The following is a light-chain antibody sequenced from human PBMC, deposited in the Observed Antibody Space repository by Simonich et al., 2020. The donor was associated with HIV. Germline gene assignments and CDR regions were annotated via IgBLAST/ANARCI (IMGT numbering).Light chain of an antibody. V-gene: IGLV5-52*01. CDR3: GTWHSNSNWV. CDR1: SGVSVGDLW. CDR2: YHSDSNK. Sequence: QPVLTQPSSHSASSGASFRLTCMLSSGVSVGDLWIRWYQQKPGNPPRYCLYYHSDSNKGQVSGVHSRFSGSYAAYANGVILRISGLQHEDEADYYCGTWHSNSNWVFGGGTQLTVL. J-gene: IGLJ3*02.